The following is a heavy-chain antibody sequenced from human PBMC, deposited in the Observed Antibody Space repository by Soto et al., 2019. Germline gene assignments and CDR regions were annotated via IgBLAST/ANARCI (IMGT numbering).Heavy chain of an antibody. CDR2: ISGSGSSA. CDR3: AKGHAKGWYGALDY. V-gene: IGHV3-23*01. D-gene: IGHD6-19*01. CDR1: GFTFGIYV. Sequence: GGSLRLSCAASGFTFGIYVMAWVRQAPGKGLEWISTISGSGSSAYYADSVKGRFSFSRDNSKNTVYLQMDSLRAEDTAIYYCAKGHAKGWYGALDYWGQGSLVTVSS. J-gene: IGHJ4*02.